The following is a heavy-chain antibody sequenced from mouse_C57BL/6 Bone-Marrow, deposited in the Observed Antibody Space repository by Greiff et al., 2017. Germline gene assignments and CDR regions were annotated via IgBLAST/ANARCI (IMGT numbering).Heavy chain of an antibody. Sequence: QVQLQQSGPELVKPGASVKISCKASGYAFSSSWMNWVKQRPGKGLEWIGRIYPGDGDTNYNGKFKGKATLTADKSSSTAYMQLSSLTSEDSAVYFCARLREGLDYWGQGTTLTVSS. CDR2: IYPGDGDT. CDR3: ARLREGLDY. CDR1: GYAFSSSW. V-gene: IGHV1-82*01. J-gene: IGHJ2*01.